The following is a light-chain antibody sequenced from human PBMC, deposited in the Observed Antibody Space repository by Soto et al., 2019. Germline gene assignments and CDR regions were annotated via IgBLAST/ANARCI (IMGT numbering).Light chain of an antibody. J-gene: IGLJ2*01. CDR3: QTWGSGIVV. V-gene: IGLV4-69*01. CDR2: LNSDGSH. CDR1: SGHSNYA. Sequence: QSVLTQSPSASASLGASVKLTGTLSSGHSNYAIAWHQQQSEKGPRYLMKLNSDGSHSKGDGIPDRFSGSSSGAERNLTISSLQSEDEADYYCQTWGSGIVVFGGGTKLTVL.